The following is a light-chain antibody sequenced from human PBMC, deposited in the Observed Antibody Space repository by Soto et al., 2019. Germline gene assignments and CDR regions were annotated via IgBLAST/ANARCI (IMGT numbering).Light chain of an antibody. CDR3: QQYANSPIT. V-gene: IGKV3-20*01. J-gene: IGKJ5*01. Sequence: DIVMTQSPLSLPVIPGEPASISCRASQSVSSNFLAWYQQKPGQAPRLLIYGVSSRASGIPDRFFGSGSGTDFTLTSNRLEPEDFAVYYCQQYANSPITFGQGTRLEIK. CDR1: QSVSSNF. CDR2: GVS.